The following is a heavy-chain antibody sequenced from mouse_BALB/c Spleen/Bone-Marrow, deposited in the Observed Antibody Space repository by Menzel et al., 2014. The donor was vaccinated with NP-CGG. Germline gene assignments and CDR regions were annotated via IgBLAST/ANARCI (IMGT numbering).Heavy chain of an antibody. Sequence: VQLVESGPGLAAPSQSLSITCTVSGFSLTVYGVNWVRQPPGKGLEWLGMIWGDGITDYNSAFKSRLSISKDDSKSLVFLKMNSLQTDDTAKYYCAREGNYFDYWGQGTTLTVSS. CDR1: GFSLTVYG. CDR3: AREGNYFDY. V-gene: IGHV2-6-7*01. CDR2: IWGDGIT. J-gene: IGHJ2*01.